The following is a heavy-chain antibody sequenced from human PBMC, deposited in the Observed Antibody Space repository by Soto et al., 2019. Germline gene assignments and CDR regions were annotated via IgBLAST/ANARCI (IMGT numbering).Heavy chain of an antibody. Sequence: GGSLRLSCAASGFTFSSYGMHWVRQAPGKGLEWVAVIWYDGSNKYYADSVKGRFTISRDNSKNTLYLQMNSLRAEDTAVYYCARDSGSYYPFRISSGIGALDYWGQGTLVTVSS. V-gene: IGHV3-33*01. CDR2: IWYDGSNK. D-gene: IGHD3-10*01. CDR3: ARDSGSYYPFRISSGIGALDY. J-gene: IGHJ4*02. CDR1: GFTFSSYG.